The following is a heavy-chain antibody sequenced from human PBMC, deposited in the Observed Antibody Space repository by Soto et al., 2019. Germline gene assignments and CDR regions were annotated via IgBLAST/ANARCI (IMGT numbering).Heavy chain of an antibody. D-gene: IGHD1-26*01. J-gene: IGHJ3*02. CDR2: INHSGST. V-gene: IGHV4-34*01. CDR1: GGSFSGYY. Sequence: QVQLQQWGAGLLKPSETLSLTCAVYGGSFSGYYWSWIRQPPGKGLAWIGEINHSGSTNYNPSLKSRVTISVDTSKNQFSLKLSSVTAADTAVYYCAMAGIVGATGTTMYDAFDIWGQGTMVTVSS. CDR3: AMAGIVGATGTTMYDAFDI.